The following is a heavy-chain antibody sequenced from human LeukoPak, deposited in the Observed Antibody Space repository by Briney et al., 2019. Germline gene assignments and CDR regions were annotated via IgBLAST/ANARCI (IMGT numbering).Heavy chain of an antibody. CDR1: GYTFTGYY. CDR2: INPNSGGT. V-gene: IGHV1-2*02. J-gene: IGHJ6*03. CDR3: AGGVLWFGELTGYYYMDV. D-gene: IGHD3-10*01. Sequence: ASVKVSCKASGYTFTGYYMHWVRQAPGQGLEWMGWINPNSGGTNYAQKFQGRVTMTRDTSISTAYMELSRLRSDDTAVYYCAGGVLWFGELTGYYYMDVWGKGTTVTVSS.